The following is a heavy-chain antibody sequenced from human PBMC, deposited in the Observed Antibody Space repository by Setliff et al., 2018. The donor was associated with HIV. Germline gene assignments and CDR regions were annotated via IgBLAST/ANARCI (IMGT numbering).Heavy chain of an antibody. CDR2: INHSGST. CDR3: AGGPGTTSIDY. D-gene: IGHD1-26*01. V-gene: IGHV4-34*01. CDR1: GGSFSGYN. Sequence: SETLSLTCAVYGGSFSGYNWSWIRQTPGKGLEWIGEINHSGSTNYNMSLWSRVTISLDASRNQFSLELISVTAADTAVYYCAGGPGTTSIDYWAQGTLVTVSS. J-gene: IGHJ4*02.